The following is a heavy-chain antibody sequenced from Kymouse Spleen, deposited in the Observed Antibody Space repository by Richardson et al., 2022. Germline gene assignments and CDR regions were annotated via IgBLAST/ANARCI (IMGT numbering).Heavy chain of an antibody. V-gene: IGHV3-73*02. CDR2: IRSKANSYAT. D-gene: IGHD4-11,IGHD4-11*01. CDR3: TRVCTTGYFDY. Sequence: EVQLVESGGGLVQPGGSLKLSCAASGFTFSGSAMHWVRQASGKGLEWVGRIRSKANSYATAYAASVKGRFTISRDDSKNTAYLQMNSLKTEDTAVYYCTRVCTTGYFDYWGQGTLVTVSS. J-gene: IGHJ4*02. CDR1: GFTFSGSA.